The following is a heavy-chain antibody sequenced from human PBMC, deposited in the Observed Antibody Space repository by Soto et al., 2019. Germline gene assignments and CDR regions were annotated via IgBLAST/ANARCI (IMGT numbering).Heavy chain of an antibody. CDR3: ARGGRGLRGAFDI. Sequence: QVQLVESGGGVVQPGRSLRLSCAASGFTFSNYALHWVRQAPGKGLEWVAVISYNGLSTFYSDSVKGRSTISRDNSKNTVYLEVNSLRAEDTAVYYCARGGRGLRGAFDIWGHGTAVTVSS. D-gene: IGHD3-16*01. CDR1: GFTFSNYA. J-gene: IGHJ3*02. CDR2: ISYNGLST. V-gene: IGHV3-30*01.